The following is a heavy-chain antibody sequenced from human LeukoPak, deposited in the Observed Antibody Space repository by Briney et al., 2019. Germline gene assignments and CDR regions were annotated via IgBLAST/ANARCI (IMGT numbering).Heavy chain of an antibody. CDR1: GCTFTGYY. Sequence: ASVKVSCKASGCTFTGYYMHWVRQAPGQGLEWMGWINPNSGGTNYAQKFQGRVTMTRDTSISTAYMELSRLRSDDTAVYYCARAEIAYDAFDIWGQGTMVTVSS. J-gene: IGHJ3*02. V-gene: IGHV1-2*02. CDR2: INPNSGGT. CDR3: ARAEIAYDAFDI. D-gene: IGHD5-24*01.